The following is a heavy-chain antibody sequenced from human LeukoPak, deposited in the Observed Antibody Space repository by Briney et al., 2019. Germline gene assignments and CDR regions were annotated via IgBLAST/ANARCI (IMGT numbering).Heavy chain of an antibody. D-gene: IGHD2-15*01. CDR1: GYSFTSYW. Sequence: GESLKISCKGSGYSFTSYWISWVRQMPGKGLEWVGRIDPSDSYTNYSPSLQGHVTISADKSISTAYLQWSSLKASDTAMYYCAGPGVVAASIDAFDIWGQGTMVTVSS. CDR2: IDPSDSYT. V-gene: IGHV5-10-1*01. J-gene: IGHJ3*02. CDR3: AGPGVVAASIDAFDI.